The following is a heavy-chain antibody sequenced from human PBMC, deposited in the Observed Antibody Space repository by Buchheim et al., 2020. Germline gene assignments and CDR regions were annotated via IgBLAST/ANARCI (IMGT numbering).Heavy chain of an antibody. CDR2: ISDDGSNK. J-gene: IGHJ4*02. CDR3: AKLSIPARLISTPGLYFDY. CDR1: GFNFRTYG. V-gene: IGHV3-30*18. D-gene: IGHD6-6*01. Sequence: QVQLVESGGGVVQPGRSLRLSCAASGFNFRTYGMHWVRQAPGKGLEWVAVISDDGSNKYYVDSVKGRFTIYRDNSKNTLYLQMNSLRAEDTAVYYCAKLSIPARLISTPGLYFDYWGQGTL.